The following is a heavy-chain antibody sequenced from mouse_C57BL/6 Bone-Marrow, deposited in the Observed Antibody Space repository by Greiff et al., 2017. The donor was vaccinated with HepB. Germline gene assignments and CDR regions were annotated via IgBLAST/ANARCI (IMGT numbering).Heavy chain of an antibody. CDR1: GFSLTSYG. CDR3: ARRTTHYAMDY. J-gene: IGHJ4*01. CDR2: ICSGGST. V-gene: IGHV2-2*01. Sequence: VQLQQSGPGLVQPSQSLSITCTVSGFSLTSYGVHWVRQSPGKGLEWLGVICSGGSTDYNAAFISRLSISKDNYKSQVFFKMNSLQAADTAIYYCARRTTHYAMDYWGQGTSVTVSS. D-gene: IGHD1-1*01.